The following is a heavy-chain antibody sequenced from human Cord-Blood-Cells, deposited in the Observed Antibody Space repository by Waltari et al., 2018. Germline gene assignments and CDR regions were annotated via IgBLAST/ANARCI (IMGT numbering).Heavy chain of an antibody. D-gene: IGHD6-6*01. CDR3: TTEGDSSSSYYYYYYMDV. Sequence: EVQLVESGGGLVKPGGSLRLSCAASGFTFSNAWMSWVRQAPGKGPEWVGRIKSKTDGGTTDYAAPVKGRFTISRDDSKNTLYLQMNSLKTEDTAVYYCTTEGDSSSSYYYYYYMDVWGKGTTVTVSS. J-gene: IGHJ6*03. V-gene: IGHV3-15*01. CDR1: GFTFSNAW. CDR2: IKSKTDGGTT.